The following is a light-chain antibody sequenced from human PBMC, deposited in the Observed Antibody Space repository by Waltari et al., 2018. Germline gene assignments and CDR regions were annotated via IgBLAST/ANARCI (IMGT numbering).Light chain of an antibody. J-gene: IGKJ1*01. CDR2: DAS. CDR3: QQRSNWPWT. Sequence: EIVLTQSPATLSLSLGERATLSCRASQSVSSYLACYQQKPGQAPRLLIYDASNRATGIPARFSGSGSGTDFTLTISSLEPEDFAVYYCQQRSNWPWTFGQGTKVEIK. V-gene: IGKV3-11*01. CDR1: QSVSSY.